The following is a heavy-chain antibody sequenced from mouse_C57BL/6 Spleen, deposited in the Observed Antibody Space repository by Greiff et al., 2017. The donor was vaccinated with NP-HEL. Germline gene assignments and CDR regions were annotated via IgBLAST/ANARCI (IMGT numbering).Heavy chain of an antibody. CDR3: ASGAHYYGSSDWYFDV. V-gene: IGHV14-3*01. CDR1: GFNIKNTY. J-gene: IGHJ1*03. CDR2: IDPANGNT. Sequence: VQLQQSVAELVRPGASVKLSCTASGFNIKNTYMHWVKQRPEQGLEWIGRIDPANGNTKYAPKFQGKATITADTSSNTAYLQLSSLTSEDTAIYYCASGAHYYGSSDWYFDVWGTGTTVTVSS. D-gene: IGHD1-1*01.